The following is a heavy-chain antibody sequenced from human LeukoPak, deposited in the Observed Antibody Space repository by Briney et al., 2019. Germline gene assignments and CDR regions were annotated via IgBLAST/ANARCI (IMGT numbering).Heavy chain of an antibody. CDR1: GGSISSYY. V-gene: IGHV4-59*01. D-gene: IGHD3-22*01. CDR3: ARDRVDYYDSSGYYYVGGFDR. Sequence: ASETLSLTCTVSGGSISSYYWSWLPQPPGKGLEWIGYIYYSGSTNYNPSLKSRVTISADTSKNQFSLKLSSVTAADTAVYYCARDRVDYYDSSGYYYVGGFDRWGQGTLVTVSS. J-gene: IGHJ5*02. CDR2: IYYSGST.